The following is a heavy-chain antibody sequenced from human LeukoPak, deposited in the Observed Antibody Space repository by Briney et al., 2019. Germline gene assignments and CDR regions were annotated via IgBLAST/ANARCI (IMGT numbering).Heavy chain of an antibody. Sequence: SETLSLTCAVSGYSISSGYYWGWIRQPPGKGLEWIGSIYHSGSTYYNSSLKSRVTISVDPSKNHFSLKLSSVTAADTAVYYCARDPAYGSGMGYWGQGTLVTVSS. J-gene: IGHJ4*02. CDR1: GYSISSGYY. D-gene: IGHD3-10*01. V-gene: IGHV4-38-2*02. CDR3: ARDPAYGSGMGY. CDR2: IYHSGST.